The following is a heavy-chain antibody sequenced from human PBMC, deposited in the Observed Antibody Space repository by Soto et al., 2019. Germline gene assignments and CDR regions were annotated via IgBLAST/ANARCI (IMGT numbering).Heavy chain of an antibody. CDR2: IYYSGST. J-gene: IGHJ4*02. D-gene: IGHD3-10*01. V-gene: IGHV4-59*08. Sequence: PSETLSLTCTVSGGSISSYYWSWIRQPPGKGLEWIGYIYYSGSTNYNPSLKSRVTISVDTSKNQFSLKLSSVTAADTAVYYCARYYGGYSDYWGQGTLVTVFS. CDR3: ARYYGGYSDY. CDR1: GGSISSYY.